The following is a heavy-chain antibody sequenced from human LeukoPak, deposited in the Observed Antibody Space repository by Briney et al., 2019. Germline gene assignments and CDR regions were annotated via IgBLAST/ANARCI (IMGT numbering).Heavy chain of an antibody. CDR2: INPNSGGT. V-gene: IGHV1-2*06. J-gene: IGHJ4*02. CDR1: GYTFTGYY. Sequence: GASVKVSCXASGYTFTGYYIHWVRQAPGQGLEWMGRINPNSGGTNYAQKFQGRVTMTRDTSISTAYMELSRLRSDDTAVYYCARDQDSSGYYDYWGQGTLVTVSS. D-gene: IGHD3-22*01. CDR3: ARDQDSSGYYDY.